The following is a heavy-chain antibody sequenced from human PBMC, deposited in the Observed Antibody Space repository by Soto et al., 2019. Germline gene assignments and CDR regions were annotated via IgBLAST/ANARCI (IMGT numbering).Heavy chain of an antibody. Sequence: GGSLRLSCAASGFIFDDYAVTWVRQSPGKGLEWVSSISGNGYSAYYADSVKGRFTISRDKSKNTVSLQMDSLRAEDTAVYYCAKDRKQLWSDFDYWGQGTLVTV. V-gene: IGHV3-23*01. D-gene: IGHD1-1*01. CDR1: GFIFDDYA. CDR2: ISGNGYSA. J-gene: IGHJ4*02. CDR3: AKDRKQLWSDFDY.